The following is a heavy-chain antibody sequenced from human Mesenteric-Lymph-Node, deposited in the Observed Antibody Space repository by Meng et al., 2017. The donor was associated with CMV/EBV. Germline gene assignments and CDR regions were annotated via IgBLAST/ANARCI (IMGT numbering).Heavy chain of an antibody. V-gene: IGHV3-48*03. CDR2: ISSSGSAV. CDR3: ARDRFFGDDGSGAYFHDY. Sequence: GESLKISCAASGLTFNDYGMHWVRQAPGKGLEWVASISSSGSAVQYADSVKGRFIVSRDNAKKSLYLQMSSLRAEDTAVYYCARDRFFGDDGSGAYFHDYWGQGTLVTVSS. J-gene: IGHJ4*02. CDR1: GLTFNDYG. D-gene: IGHD3-10*01.